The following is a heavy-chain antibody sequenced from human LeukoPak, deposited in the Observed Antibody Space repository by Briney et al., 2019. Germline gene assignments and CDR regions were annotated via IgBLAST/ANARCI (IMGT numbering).Heavy chain of an antibody. CDR2: ISYDGSKI. Sequence: GGSLRLSCAASGFTFSSYPLHWVRQAPGKGLEWVTLISYDGSKIYYADSVKGRFTISRDNSKNTLYLQMDSLRAEDTAVYYCARDVDLGGMDAWGKGTTVTVSS. CDR1: GFTFSSYP. D-gene: IGHD3-10*01. CDR3: ARDVDLGGMDA. V-gene: IGHV3-30-3*01. J-gene: IGHJ6*03.